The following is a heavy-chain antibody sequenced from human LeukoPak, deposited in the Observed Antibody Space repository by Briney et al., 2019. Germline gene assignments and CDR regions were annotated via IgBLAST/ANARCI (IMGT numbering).Heavy chain of an antibody. Sequence: GGSLRLSCAASGFTFSSYEMNLVRQAPGKGLELVSYISSSGSTIYYADSVKGRFTISRANAKPPLYLQMHTLRAEDTAVYYCATLDSSREYFQHWGQGTLVTVSS. CDR1: GFTFSSYE. V-gene: IGHV3-48*03. CDR3: ATLDSSREYFQH. CDR2: ISSSGSTI. D-gene: IGHD6-6*01. J-gene: IGHJ1*01.